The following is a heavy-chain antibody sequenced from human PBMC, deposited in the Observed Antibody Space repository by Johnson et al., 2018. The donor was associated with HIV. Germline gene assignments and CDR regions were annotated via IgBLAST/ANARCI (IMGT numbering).Heavy chain of an antibody. Sequence: QVQLVESGGGLVKPGGSLRLSCGASGFTFSDSYMNWIRQAPGKGLEWVSYISSSDSAIWYADSVKGRFTVSRDNAKNSLYLQMNSLRAEDMAVYYCARGQGGIQLWFDGFDIWGQGTMVTVSS. CDR2: ISSSDSAI. CDR3: ARGQGGIQLWFDGFDI. CDR1: GFTFSDSY. J-gene: IGHJ3*02. D-gene: IGHD5-18*01. V-gene: IGHV3-11*04.